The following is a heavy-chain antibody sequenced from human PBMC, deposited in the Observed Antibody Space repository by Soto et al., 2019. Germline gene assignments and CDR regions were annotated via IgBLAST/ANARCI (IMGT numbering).Heavy chain of an antibody. Sequence: SETLSLTCTVSGGSISSYYWSWIRQPPGKGLEWIGYIYYSGSTNYNPSLKSRVTISVDTSKNQFSLKLSSVTAADTAVYYCARVMPGWDYYYYMDVWGKGTTVTVSS. V-gene: IGHV4-59*01. CDR2: IYYSGST. D-gene: IGHD2-2*01. CDR1: GGSISSYY. CDR3: ARVMPGWDYYYYMDV. J-gene: IGHJ6*03.